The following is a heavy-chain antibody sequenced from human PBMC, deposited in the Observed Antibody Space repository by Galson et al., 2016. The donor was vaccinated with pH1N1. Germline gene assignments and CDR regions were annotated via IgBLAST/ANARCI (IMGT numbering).Heavy chain of an antibody. J-gene: IGHJ4*02. CDR1: GDSVSSNSAA. D-gene: IGHD3-22*01. V-gene: IGHV6-1*01. Sequence: CAISGDSVSSNSAAWNWIRQSPSRGLEWLGRTYYRSKWFYNYAVSVQGRITINPDTSKNQFSLQLNSVTPEDTAVYYCARHSPGRAVGVFDCWGQGTVVTVSS. CDR2: TYYRSKWFY. CDR3: ARHSPGRAVGVFDC.